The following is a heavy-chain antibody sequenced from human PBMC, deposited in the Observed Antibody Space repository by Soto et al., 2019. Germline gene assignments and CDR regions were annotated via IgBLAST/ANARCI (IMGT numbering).Heavy chain of an antibody. Sequence: GGSMKLSCAASGLTLSSYGMHWVRQAPGKGLEWVAVIWYDGSNKYYADSVKGRFTISRDNSKNTLYLQMNSLRAEDTAVYYCARDYEDIVVVVAATPNYYMDVWGKGTTVTVSS. V-gene: IGHV3-33*01. D-gene: IGHD2-15*01. CDR2: IWYDGSNK. CDR3: ARDYEDIVVVVAATPNYYMDV. CDR1: GLTLSSYG. J-gene: IGHJ6*03.